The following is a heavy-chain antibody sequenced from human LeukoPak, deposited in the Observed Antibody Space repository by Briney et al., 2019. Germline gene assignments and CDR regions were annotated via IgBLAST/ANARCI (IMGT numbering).Heavy chain of an antibody. Sequence: PGRSLRLSCAASGFSFSDHSMHWVRQAPGKGLEWVAVIWYDGSDKYYADSVRGRFTVSRDNSNNTLYLQMNSLRGEDTGVYYCAKDPNNYGGNSDYFDYWGQGTLVTVSS. J-gene: IGHJ4*02. D-gene: IGHD4-23*01. CDR2: IWYDGSDK. CDR1: GFSFSDHS. CDR3: AKDPNNYGGNSDYFDY. V-gene: IGHV3-33*06.